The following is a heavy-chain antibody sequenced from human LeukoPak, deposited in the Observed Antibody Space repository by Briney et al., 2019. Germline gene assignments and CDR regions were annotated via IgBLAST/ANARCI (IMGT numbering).Heavy chain of an antibody. CDR2: INPNSSGT. D-gene: IGHD3-9*01. Sequence: ASVKVSCKASGYTFTGYYMHWVRQAPGQGLEWMGWINPNSSGTNYAHKFQGRVTMTRDKAINTAYLELSRLRSDDTAVYDCAAAQDGYYDILTCYSRETYYYYGMDVWGQGTTVTVSS. CDR1: GYTFTGYY. J-gene: IGHJ6*02. V-gene: IGHV1-2*02. CDR3: AAAQDGYYDILTCYSRETYYYYGMDV.